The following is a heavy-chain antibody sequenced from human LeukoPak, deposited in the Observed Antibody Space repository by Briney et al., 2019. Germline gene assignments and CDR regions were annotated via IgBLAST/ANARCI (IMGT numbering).Heavy chain of an antibody. CDR1: GYTFTSYG. V-gene: IGHV1-18*01. D-gene: IGHD5-18*01. CDR3: ARGKVSYGYWGVWFDP. CDR2: ISAYNGHT. J-gene: IGHJ5*02. Sequence: ASVKVSCKASGYTFTSYGISWVRQAPGQGPEWMGWISAYNGHTNYAQKLQGRVTITTDTSTSTAYMELRSLISDDTAVYYCARGKVSYGYWGVWFDPWGQGTLVTVSS.